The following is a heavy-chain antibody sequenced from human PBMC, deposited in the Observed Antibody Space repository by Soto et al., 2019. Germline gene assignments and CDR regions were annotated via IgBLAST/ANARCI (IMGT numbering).Heavy chain of an antibody. V-gene: IGHV3-9*01. CDR3: AKACPGLGDPYCMDV. J-gene: IGHJ6*02. D-gene: IGHD3-10*01. Sequence: LRLSCAASGFTFDDYAMHWVRQAPGKGLEWVSGISWNSGSIGYADSVKGRFTISRDNAKNSLYLQMNSLRAEDTALYYCAKACPGLGDPYCMDVSGQGPTVTVSS. CDR2: ISWNSGSI. CDR1: GFTFDDYA.